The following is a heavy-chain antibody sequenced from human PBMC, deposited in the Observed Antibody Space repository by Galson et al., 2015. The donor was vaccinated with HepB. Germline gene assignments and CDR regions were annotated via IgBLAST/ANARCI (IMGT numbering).Heavy chain of an antibody. J-gene: IGHJ4*02. D-gene: IGHD4-17*01. CDR3: TKIGAPATVTADY. V-gene: IGHV3-11*03. CDR2: ISSSSTHT. CDR1: GFTFSDYY. Sequence: SLRLSCAASGFTFSDYYMSWIRQAPGKGLGWVSYISSSSTHTNYADSVKGRFTISRDNAKNSLYLQMNSLRAEDTAVYYCTKIGAPATVTADYWGQGTLVTVSS.